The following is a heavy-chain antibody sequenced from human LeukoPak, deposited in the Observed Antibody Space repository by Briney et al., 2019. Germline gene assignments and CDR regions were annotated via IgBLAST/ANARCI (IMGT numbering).Heavy chain of an antibody. V-gene: IGHV3-30*02. D-gene: IGHD2-2*01. CDR3: AKDGGGYCSSASCHYFDY. J-gene: IGHJ4*02. CDR2: IRYDGNNK. Sequence: GGSLRLSCAASGFTFRSHGMHWVRQAPGKGLEWVAFIRYDGNNKYYTDSVKGRFTISRDNSKNTLYLQMNRLRAEDTAVYYCAKDGGGYCSSASCHYFDYWGQGTLVTVSS. CDR1: GFTFRSHG.